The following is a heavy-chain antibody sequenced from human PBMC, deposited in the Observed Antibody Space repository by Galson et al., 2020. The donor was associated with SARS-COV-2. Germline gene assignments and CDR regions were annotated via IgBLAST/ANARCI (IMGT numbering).Heavy chain of an antibody. D-gene: IGHD1-7*01. J-gene: IGHJ6*02. V-gene: IGHV5-10-1*01. Sequence: HGESLKTPCQGSGYSFTSYWLSWVRQMPGKGLEWMGRIDPSDSYTNYSPSFQGHVTISADKSISTAYLQWSSLKASDTAMYYCAIQELELRYYGMDVWGQGTTVTVSS. CDR3: AIQELELRYYGMDV. CDR2: IDPSDSYT. CDR1: GYSFTSYW.